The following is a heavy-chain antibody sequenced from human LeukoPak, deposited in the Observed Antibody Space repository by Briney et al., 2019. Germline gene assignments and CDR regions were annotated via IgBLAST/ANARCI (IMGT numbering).Heavy chain of an antibody. Sequence: ASVKVSCKASGYTFTSYGISWVRQAPGQGLEWMGWISAYNGNTNYAQKLQGRVTMSTDTSTSTAYMELRSLRSDDTAVYYCARGRPYCSSTSCYFPGLRFDPWGQGTLVTVSS. CDR3: ARGRPYCSSTSCYFPGLRFDP. V-gene: IGHV1-18*01. D-gene: IGHD2-2*01. J-gene: IGHJ5*02. CDR1: GYTFTSYG. CDR2: ISAYNGNT.